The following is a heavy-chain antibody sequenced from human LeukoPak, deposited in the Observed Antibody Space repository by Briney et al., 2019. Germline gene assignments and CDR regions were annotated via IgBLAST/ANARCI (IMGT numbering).Heavy chain of an antibody. CDR2: IYYSGST. CDR3: ARGAILTGLDY. CDR1: GDSISSGGYY. J-gene: IGHJ4*02. Sequence: PSQTLSLTCTVPGDSISSGGYYWSWIRQHPGKGLEWIGYIYYSGSTYYNPSLKSRVTISVDTSKNQFSLKLSSVTAADTAVYYCARGAILTGLDYWGQGTLVTVSS. D-gene: IGHD3-9*01. V-gene: IGHV4-31*03.